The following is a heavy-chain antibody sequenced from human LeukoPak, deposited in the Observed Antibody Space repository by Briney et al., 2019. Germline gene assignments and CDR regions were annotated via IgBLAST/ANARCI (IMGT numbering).Heavy chain of an antibody. CDR1: GGSISSGSYY. V-gene: IGHV4-39*07. J-gene: IGHJ5*02. CDR2: INHSGST. D-gene: IGHD3-10*01. Sequence: SQTLSLTCTVSGGSISSGSYYWSWLRQPPGKGLEWIGEINHSGSTNYNPSLKSRVTISVDTSKNQFSLKLSSVTAADTAVYYCARGHYYGPRGWFDPWGQGTLVTVSS. CDR3: ARGHYYGPRGWFDP.